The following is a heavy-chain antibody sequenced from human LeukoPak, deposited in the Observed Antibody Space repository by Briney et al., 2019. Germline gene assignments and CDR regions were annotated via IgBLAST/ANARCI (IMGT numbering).Heavy chain of an antibody. V-gene: IGHV1-69*05. D-gene: IGHD2-2*02. CDR2: IIPIFGTA. J-gene: IGHJ6*03. CDR3: ARDLLEYCSSTSCYSYMDV. Sequence: GASVKVSCKASGGTFSSYAISWVRRAPGQGLEWMGGIIPIFGTANYAQKFQGRVTITTDESTSTAYMELSSLRSEDTAVYYCARDLLEYCSSTSCYSYMDVWGKGTTVTVSS. CDR1: GGTFSSYA.